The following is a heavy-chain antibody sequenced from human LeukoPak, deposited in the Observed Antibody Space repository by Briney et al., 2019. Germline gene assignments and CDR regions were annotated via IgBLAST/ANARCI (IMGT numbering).Heavy chain of an antibody. CDR3: ARCARSVDIVATISRGPTHWFV. V-gene: IGHV4-34*01. D-gene: IGHD5-12*01. J-gene: IGHJ4*02. CDR2: NNHSEST. CDR1: GGCFRCDY. Sequence: PSETLFLTFAVYGGCFRCDYWTSIRQPPGKGLGLIGENNHSESTNYNPSLKSRVTKSVDTSKNQSSLKLSSVTAADTAVYYWARCARSVDIVATISRGPTHWFVWGQGTLVTVSS.